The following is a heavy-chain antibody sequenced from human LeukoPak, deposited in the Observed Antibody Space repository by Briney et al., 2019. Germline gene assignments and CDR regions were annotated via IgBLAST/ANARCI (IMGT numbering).Heavy chain of an antibody. CDR1: GFGFSNFW. V-gene: IGHV3-53*01. D-gene: IGHD2-15*01. J-gene: IGHJ4*02. Sequence: PGGFLTLSCAASGFGFSNFWMHWVRQAPGKGLVWVSVIYSGGSTYYADSVKGRFTISRDNSKNTLYLQMNSLRAEDTAVYYCAGQRSYCSGGSCYFRFDYWGQGTLVTVSS. CDR3: AGQRSYCSGGSCYFRFDY. CDR2: IYSGGST.